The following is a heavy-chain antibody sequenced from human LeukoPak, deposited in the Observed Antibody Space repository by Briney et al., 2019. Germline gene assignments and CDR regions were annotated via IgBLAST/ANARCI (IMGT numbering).Heavy chain of an antibody. CDR1: GSIFTTYW. CDR2: IYPADSDV. CDR3: TRRAPGITAGREIDY. D-gene: IGHD6-6*01. J-gene: IGHJ4*02. Sequence: GASLEISGEGSGSIFTTYWIGWGRELRGRGLEWMGIIYPADSDVKYSPSFQRQVTISADKSISTAYLQWSSLKASDTAMYYCTRRAPGITAGREIDYWGQGTLVTVSS. V-gene: IGHV5-51*01.